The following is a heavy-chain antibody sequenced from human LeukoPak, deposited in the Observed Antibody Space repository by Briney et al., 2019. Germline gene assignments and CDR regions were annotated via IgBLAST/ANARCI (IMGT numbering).Heavy chain of an antibody. CDR2: IKSKTDGGTT. D-gene: IGHD2-15*01. Sequence: GGSLRLSCAASGFTFSNAWMSWVRQAPGKGLEWVGRIKSKTDGGTTDYAAPVKGIFTISRDDSKNTLYLQMNSLKTEDTAVYSCTTVPRTYCSGGSCYAFDIWGQGTMVTVSS. CDR1: GFTFSNAW. J-gene: IGHJ3*02. V-gene: IGHV3-15*01. CDR3: TTVPRTYCSGGSCYAFDI.